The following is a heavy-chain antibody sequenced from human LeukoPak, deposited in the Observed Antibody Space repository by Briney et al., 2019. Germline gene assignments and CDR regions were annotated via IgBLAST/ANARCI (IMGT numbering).Heavy chain of an antibody. Sequence: PSETLSLTCTVSGDSISNYYWSWIRQPPGKGLEWIGYIHYSGSTNYNPSLKSRVTTSVDTSKKQFSLKLRSVTAADTAVYYCARSVSWGLLVRDDAFDIWGQGTMVTVSS. J-gene: IGHJ3*02. D-gene: IGHD2-21*01. CDR3: ARSVSWGLLVRDDAFDI. V-gene: IGHV4-59*08. CDR1: GDSISNYY. CDR2: IHYSGST.